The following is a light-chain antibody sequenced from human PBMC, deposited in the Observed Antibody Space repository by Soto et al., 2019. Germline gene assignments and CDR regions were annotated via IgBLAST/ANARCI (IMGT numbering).Light chain of an antibody. J-gene: IGKJ4*01. Sequence: EIVMTQSPATLSVSPGGRATLSCRASQSVGRNLAWYQQKPGQAPRLLIYGASTRAAGIPATFSGSGSGTEFTLTISSLQSEDFAVYYCQQYNNWPRTFGGGTKVDIK. CDR1: QSVGRN. V-gene: IGKV3-15*01. CDR3: QQYNNWPRT. CDR2: GAS.